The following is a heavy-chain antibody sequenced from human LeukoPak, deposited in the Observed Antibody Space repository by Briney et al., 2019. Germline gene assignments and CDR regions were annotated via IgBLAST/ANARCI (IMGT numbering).Heavy chain of an antibody. CDR2: ISSRGSTI. CDR1: GFTFSSYE. CDR3: ARDIHSVAFDI. Sequence: GGSLRLSCAASGFTFSSYEMNWVRQAPGKGLEWVSYISSRGSTIYYADSVKGRFTISRDNATNSLYLQMNSLRAEDTAVYYCARDIHSVAFDIWGKGTMVTVSS. V-gene: IGHV3-48*03. J-gene: IGHJ3*02.